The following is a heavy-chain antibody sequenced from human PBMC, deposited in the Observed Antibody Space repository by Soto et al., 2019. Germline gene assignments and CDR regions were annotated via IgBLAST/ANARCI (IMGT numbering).Heavy chain of an antibody. Sequence: WSLRLSCAASGFSFSSYWMTWVRQAPGKGLEWVANIKQDGGEKYYVASVKGRFTISRDNDKNLLYLQMDSLTPDDTAVYYCAGDGVRNGAYNGWLDPWGQGTLVTVSS. CDR3: AGDGVRNGAYNGWLDP. CDR1: GFSFSSYW. D-gene: IGHD3-16*01. CDR2: IKQDGGEK. J-gene: IGHJ5*02. V-gene: IGHV3-7*03.